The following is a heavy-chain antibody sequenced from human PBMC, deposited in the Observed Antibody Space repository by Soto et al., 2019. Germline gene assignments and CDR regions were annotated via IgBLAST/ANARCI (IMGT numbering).Heavy chain of an antibody. Sequence: PGESLKISCKGSGYSFTSYWIGWVRQMPGKGLEWMGIIYPGDSDTRYSPSFQGQVTISADKSISTAYLQWSSLKASDTAMYYCATGRTEHQNYYDSSGYGYYFDYWGQGTLVTVSS. CDR2: IYPGDSDT. CDR1: GYSFTSYW. CDR3: ATGRTEHQNYYDSSGYGYYFDY. D-gene: IGHD3-22*01. V-gene: IGHV5-51*01. J-gene: IGHJ4*02.